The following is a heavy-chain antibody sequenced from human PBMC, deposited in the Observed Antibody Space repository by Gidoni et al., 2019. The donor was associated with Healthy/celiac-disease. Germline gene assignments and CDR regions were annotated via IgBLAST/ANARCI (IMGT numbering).Heavy chain of an antibody. Sequence: QVTLQQWGAVLLKPSETLSRTGARDAGSVSAYYWSGLRQPPGKGLEWIGEINHVGSTNYTPSLKSRVTISVVTSTNQFSLKLSSVTAADTAVYYCARGRRVRGVIGPARWGLDFDYWGQGTLVTVSS. CDR1: AGSVSAYY. CDR2: INHVGST. J-gene: IGHJ4*02. V-gene: IGHV4-34*01. D-gene: IGHD3-10*01. CDR3: ARGRRVRGVIGPARWGLDFDY.